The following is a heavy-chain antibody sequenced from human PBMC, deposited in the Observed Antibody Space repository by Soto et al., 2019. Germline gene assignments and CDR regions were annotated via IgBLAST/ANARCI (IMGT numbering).Heavy chain of an antibody. CDR1: GGSISSGGYY. CDR2: IYYSGST. CDR3: ARGSAYSSSWYYFDY. D-gene: IGHD6-13*01. J-gene: IGHJ4*02. V-gene: IGHV4-31*03. Sequence: PSETLCLTCTVSGGSISSGGYYWSWIRQHPGKGLEWIGYIYYSGSTYYNPSLKSRVTISVDTSKNQFSLKLSSVTAADTAVYYCARGSAYSSSWYYFDYWGQGTLVTVSS.